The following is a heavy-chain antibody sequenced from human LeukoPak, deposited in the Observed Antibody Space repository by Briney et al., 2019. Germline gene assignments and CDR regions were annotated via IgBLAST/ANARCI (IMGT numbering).Heavy chain of an antibody. V-gene: IGHV1-18*01. Sequence: GASVRVSCEASVYTFTIYGISWVPQTPGQGLEWMGWISAYNGNTNYTQKLQGRVTMTTDTSTSTAYMELRSLRSDDTAVYYCARAGYGDYALEGSWFDPWGQGTLVTVSS. CDR2: ISAYNGNT. D-gene: IGHD4-17*01. J-gene: IGHJ5*02. CDR1: VYTFTIYG. CDR3: ARAGYGDYALEGSWFDP.